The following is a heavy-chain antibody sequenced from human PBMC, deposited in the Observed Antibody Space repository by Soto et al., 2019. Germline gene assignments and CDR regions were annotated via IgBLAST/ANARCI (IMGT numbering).Heavy chain of an antibody. Sequence: EVQLVESGGGLVQPGGSLRLSCAASGFTFSNFWMHWVRQAPGKGLVWVSRINNDGSSSTYADSVKGRFTISRDNAKNTLYLQMNSQRAEDTAVYYCANIASGTYYRDYWGQGTLVTVSS. V-gene: IGHV3-74*03. CDR1: GFTFSNFW. CDR3: ANIASGTYYRDY. CDR2: INNDGSSS. J-gene: IGHJ4*02. D-gene: IGHD3-10*01.